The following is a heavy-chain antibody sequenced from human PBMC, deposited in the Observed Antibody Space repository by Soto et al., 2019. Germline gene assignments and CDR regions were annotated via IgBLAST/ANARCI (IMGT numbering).Heavy chain of an antibody. D-gene: IGHD3-10*01. CDR3: ARDLLSKWFGESNWFDP. J-gene: IGHJ5*02. CDR2: MNPNSGNT. Sequence: ASVKVSCKASGYTFTSYDINWVRQATGQGLEWMGWMNPNSGNTGYAQKFQGRVTMTRNTSISTAYMELSSLRSEDTAVYYCARDLLSKWFGESNWFDPWGQGTLVTVSS. V-gene: IGHV1-8*01. CDR1: GYTFTSYD.